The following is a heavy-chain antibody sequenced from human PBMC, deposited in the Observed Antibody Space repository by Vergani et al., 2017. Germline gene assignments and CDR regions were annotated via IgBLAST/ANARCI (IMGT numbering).Heavy chain of an antibody. D-gene: IGHD5-18*01. V-gene: IGHV1-69*13. J-gene: IGHJ4*02. CDR1: GYTLTELS. Sequence: QVQLVQSGAEVKKPGASVKVSCKVSGYTLTELSMHWVRQAPGKGLEWMGRIIPIFGTANYAQKFQGRVTITADESTSTAYMELSSLRSEDTAVYYCARAGIQLWLLEDYWGQGTLVTVSS. CDR3: ARAGIQLWLLEDY. CDR2: IIPIFGTA.